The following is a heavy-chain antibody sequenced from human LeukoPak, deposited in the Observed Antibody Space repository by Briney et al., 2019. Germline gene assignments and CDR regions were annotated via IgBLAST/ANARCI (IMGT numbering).Heavy chain of an antibody. D-gene: IGHD1-1*01. J-gene: IGHJ6*04. Sequence: TGGSLRLSCAASGFTFSSYSMNWVRQAPGKGLEWVAKIKQDGSEKYYVDSVKGRFTISRDNAKNSVYLEMNSLRVEDTAVYYCASSTGMDVWGKGTTVTVSS. V-gene: IGHV3-7*01. CDR2: IKQDGSEK. CDR3: ASSTGMDV. CDR1: GFTFSSYS.